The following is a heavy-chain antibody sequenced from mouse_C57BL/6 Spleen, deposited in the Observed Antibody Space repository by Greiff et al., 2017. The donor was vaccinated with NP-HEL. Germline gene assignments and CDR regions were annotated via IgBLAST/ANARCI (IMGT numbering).Heavy chain of an antibody. CDR2: ISDGGSYT. D-gene: IGHD3-2*02. V-gene: IGHV5-4*03. CDR1: GFTFSSYA. Sequence: EVKLQESGGGLVKPGGSLKLSCAASGFTFSSYAMSWVRQTPEKRLEWVATISDGGSYTYYPDNVKGRFTISRDNAKNNLYLQMSHLKSEDTAMYYCARGLDSSGYWFAYWGQGTLVTVSA. J-gene: IGHJ3*01. CDR3: ARGLDSSGYWFAY.